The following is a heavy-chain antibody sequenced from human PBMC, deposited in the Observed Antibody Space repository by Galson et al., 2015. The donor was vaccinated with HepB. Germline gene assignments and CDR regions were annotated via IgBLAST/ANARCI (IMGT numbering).Heavy chain of an antibody. D-gene: IGHD3-10*01. V-gene: IGHV7-4-1*02. CDR2: INTNTGNP. CDR1: GYTFTSYA. CDR3: ARDRVRYGSGSYYKDDY. J-gene: IGHJ4*02. Sequence: SVKVSCKASGYTFTSYAMNWVRQAPGQGLEWMGWINTNTGNPTYAQGFTGRFVFSLDTSVSTAYLQISSLKAEDTAVYYCARDRVRYGSGSYYKDDYWGQGTLVTVSS.